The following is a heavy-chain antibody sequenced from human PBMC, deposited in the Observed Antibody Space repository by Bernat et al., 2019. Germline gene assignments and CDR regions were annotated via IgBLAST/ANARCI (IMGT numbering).Heavy chain of an antibody. CDR3: ARPRWNGSGRVESDDAFEI. V-gene: IGHV5-10-1*03. CDR1: GYSFTSSW. J-gene: IGHJ3*02. Sequence: EVQLVQSGAEVKKPGESLRISCKGSGYSFTSSWISCVRQMPGKGLAWMGRIDPSDSYTNYSPSFQGQVTITANTSSSTAYRQWSRLKSMNTAVYYCARPRWNGSGRVESDDAFEIWDQGTMLNVSS. D-gene: IGHD3-10*01. CDR2: IDPSDSYT.